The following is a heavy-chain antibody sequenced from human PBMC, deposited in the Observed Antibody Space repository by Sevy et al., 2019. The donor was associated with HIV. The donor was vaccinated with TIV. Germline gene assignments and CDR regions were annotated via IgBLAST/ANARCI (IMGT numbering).Heavy chain of an antibody. CDR2: IWSDGAYQ. CDR1: GFTFRNYA. V-gene: IGHV3-33*01. D-gene: IGHD3-22*01. Sequence: GGSLRLSCAATGFTFRNYAMHWVRQAPGKGMEWVAIIWSDGAYQYHGDSVKGRFTISRDNSKNTLYLQMNNVRVEDTAVYYCARGGYYYDNAAYYALDSWGQGTLVTVSS. CDR3: ARGGYYYDNAAYYALDS. J-gene: IGHJ4*02.